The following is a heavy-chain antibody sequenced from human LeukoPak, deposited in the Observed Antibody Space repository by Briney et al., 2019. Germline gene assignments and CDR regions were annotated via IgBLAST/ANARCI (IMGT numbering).Heavy chain of an antibody. D-gene: IGHD3-9*01. CDR3: ARAVTGYPGPTFDY. CDR2: IYYSGST. Sequence: SETLSLTCAVYGGSFSGYYWSWIRQPPGKGLEWIGYIYYSGSTNYNPSLKSRVTISVDTSKNQFSLKLSSVTAADTAVYYCARAVTGYPGPTFDYWGQGTLVTVSS. J-gene: IGHJ4*02. CDR1: GGSFSGYY. V-gene: IGHV4-59*08.